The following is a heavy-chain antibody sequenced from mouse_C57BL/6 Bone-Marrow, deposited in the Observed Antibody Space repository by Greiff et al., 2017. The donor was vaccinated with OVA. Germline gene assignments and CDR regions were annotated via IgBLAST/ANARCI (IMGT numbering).Heavy chain of an antibody. Sequence: QVQLKESGAELARPGASVKLSCKASGYTFTSYGISWVKQRTGQGLEWIGEIYPRSGNTYYNEKFKGKATLTADKSSRPAYLEIRSLTSEDSAVYFCARGGTATGYWGQGTTLTVSS. CDR1: GYTFTSYG. CDR3: ARGGTATGY. J-gene: IGHJ2*01. V-gene: IGHV1-81*01. D-gene: IGHD2-14*01. CDR2: IYPRSGNT.